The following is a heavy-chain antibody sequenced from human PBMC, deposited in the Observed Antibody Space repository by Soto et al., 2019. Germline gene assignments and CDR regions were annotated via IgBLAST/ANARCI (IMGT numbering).Heavy chain of an antibody. J-gene: IGHJ4*02. V-gene: IGHV4-59*01. Sequence: SETLTLTCSVSGGSISGSYWSWIRQSPGKGLEWLGYVYYTGSTNYSPSLRSRVSISVDTSKNEFSLRLSSVTAADTAVYFCARSVAVPGAHIDYWGQGTQVTVSS. D-gene: IGHD6-19*01. CDR1: GGSISGSY. CDR3: ARSVAVPGAHIDY. CDR2: VYYTGST.